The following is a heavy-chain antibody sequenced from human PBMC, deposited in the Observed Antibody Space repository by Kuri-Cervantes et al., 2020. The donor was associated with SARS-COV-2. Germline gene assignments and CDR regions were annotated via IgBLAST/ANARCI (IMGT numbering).Heavy chain of an antibody. J-gene: IGHJ4*02. CDR2: IYSGGST. CDR1: GFTVSSNY. Sequence: GGSLRLSCAASGFTVSSNYMSWVRQAPGKGLEWVSVIYSGGSTYYADSVKGRFTISRDNSKNTLYLQMNSLRAEDTALYYCAKAFYGGNRGGVDYWGQGTLVTVSS. D-gene: IGHD4-23*01. CDR3: AKAFYGGNRGGVDY. V-gene: IGHV3-53*05.